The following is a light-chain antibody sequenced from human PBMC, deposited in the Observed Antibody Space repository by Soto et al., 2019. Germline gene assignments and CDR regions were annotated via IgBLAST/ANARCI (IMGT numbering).Light chain of an antibody. J-gene: IGKJ4*01. CDR3: QHRSNWPLT. CDR2: DAS. V-gene: IGKV3-11*01. CDR1: QSVTSNY. Sequence: EIVLTQSPGTLSLSPGDRATLSCRASQSVTSNYLAWYLQKPGQAPRLLIYDASNRATGIPARFSGSGSGTDFTLTISSLEPEDFAVYYCQHRSNWPLTFGGGTKVDIK.